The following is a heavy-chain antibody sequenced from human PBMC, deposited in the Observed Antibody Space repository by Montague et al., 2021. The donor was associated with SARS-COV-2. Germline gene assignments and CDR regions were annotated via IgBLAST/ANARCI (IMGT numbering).Heavy chain of an antibody. Sequence: PALVKPTQTLTLTCTFSGFSLSTSGMCVSWIRQPPGKALEWLARIDWDDDKYYSTSLKTRLTISKDTSKNQVVLTMTNMDPVDTATYYCARIRYDILTGYQTLFDXWGRGTLVTVSS. CDR2: IDWDDDK. D-gene: IGHD3-9*01. CDR3: ARIRYDILTGYQTLFDX. CDR1: GFSLSTSGMC. V-gene: IGHV2-70*11. J-gene: IGHJ4*02.